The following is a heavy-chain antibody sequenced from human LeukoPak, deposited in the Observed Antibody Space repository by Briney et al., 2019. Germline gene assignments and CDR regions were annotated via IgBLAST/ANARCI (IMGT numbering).Heavy chain of an antibody. CDR1: GGSISSYY. V-gene: IGHV4-59*08. D-gene: IGHD3-22*01. CDR2: IYYSGST. Sequence: PSETLSLTCTVSGGSISSYYWSWIRQPPGKGLEWIGYIYYSGSTNYNPSLKSRVTISVDTSKNQFSLKLSSVTAADTAVYYCARHVPPRLHPYYDPAWYAFDIWGQGTMVTVSS. J-gene: IGHJ3*02. CDR3: ARHVPPRLHPYYDPAWYAFDI.